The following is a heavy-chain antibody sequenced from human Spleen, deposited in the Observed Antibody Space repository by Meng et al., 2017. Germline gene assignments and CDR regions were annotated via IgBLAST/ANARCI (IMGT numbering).Heavy chain of an antibody. Sequence: EQLVESGGGVVQPGRSLRLSCVASGFTISTYWLHWVRQAPGKGLVWVSRTSRDGSDTVYADSVKGRFTMSRDNAKNTLYLQMNSLRAEDTAVYYCAAAWELLPPGYWGQGTLVTVSS. D-gene: IGHD1-26*01. CDR1: GFTISTYW. V-gene: IGHV3-74*02. CDR3: AAAWELLPPGY. J-gene: IGHJ4*02. CDR2: TSRDGSDT.